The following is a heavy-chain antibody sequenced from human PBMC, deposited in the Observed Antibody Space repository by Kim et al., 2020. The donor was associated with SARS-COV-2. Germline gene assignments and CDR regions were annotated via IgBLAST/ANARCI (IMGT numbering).Heavy chain of an antibody. CDR3: ARDQLSMVRGVLYHFDY. CDR2: IIPIFGTA. D-gene: IGHD3-10*01. CDR1: GGTFSSYA. V-gene: IGHV1-69*06. Sequence: SVKVSCKASGGTFSSYAISWVRQAPGQGLEWMGGIIPIFGTANYAQKFLGRVTITADKSTSTAYMELSSLRSEDTAVYYCARDQLSMVRGVLYHFDYWGQGTLVTVSS. J-gene: IGHJ4*02.